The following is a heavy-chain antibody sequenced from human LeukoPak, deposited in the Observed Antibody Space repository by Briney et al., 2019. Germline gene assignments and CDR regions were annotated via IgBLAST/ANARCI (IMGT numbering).Heavy chain of an antibody. J-gene: IGHJ4*02. CDR1: GFTFSDYS. Sequence: SGGSLRLSCAASGFTFSDYSMNWVRQAPGKGLEWVSVIYSGGSTYYADSVKGRFTTSRDNSRNTVSLQMNSLRAEDTAVYYCARVLSQQVIDYWGQGTLVTVSS. V-gene: IGHV3-53*01. CDR3: ARVLSQQVIDY. D-gene: IGHD6-13*01. CDR2: IYSGGST.